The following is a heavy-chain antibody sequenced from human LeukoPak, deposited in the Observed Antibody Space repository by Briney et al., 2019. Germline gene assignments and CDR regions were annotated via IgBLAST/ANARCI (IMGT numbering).Heavy chain of an antibody. CDR1: GFTFSSYW. CDR3: ARDSKLRSGGLFDP. V-gene: IGHV3-7*01. CDR2: IKPDGSEG. Sequence: GGSLRLSCTASGFTFSSYWMSWVRQAPGKGLEWVADIKPDGSEGYYVDSVKGRFTISRNNAKNSLYLQMNSLRAEDTAVYSCARDSKLRSGGLFDPWGQGTLVTVPS. J-gene: IGHJ5*02. D-gene: IGHD2-15*01.